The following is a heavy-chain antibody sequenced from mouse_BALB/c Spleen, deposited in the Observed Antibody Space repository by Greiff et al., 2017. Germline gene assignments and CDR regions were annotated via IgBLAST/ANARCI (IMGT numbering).Heavy chain of an antibody. CDR1: GFTFSNYW. D-gene: IGHD4-1*01. CDR3: TLGRDYCFDY. CDR2: IRLKSNNYKT. Sequence: EVQLQESGGGLVQPGGSMTLSCVASGFTFSNYWLNWVRQSPEKGLEWVAEIRLKSNNYKTHYAESVKGRFTISRDDSKSSVYLQMNNLRAEDTGIYYCTLGRDYCFDYWGQGTTLTVSS. V-gene: IGHV6-6*02. J-gene: IGHJ2*01.